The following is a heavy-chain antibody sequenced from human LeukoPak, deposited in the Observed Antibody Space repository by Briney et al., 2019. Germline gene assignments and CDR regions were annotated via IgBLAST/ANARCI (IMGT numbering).Heavy chain of an antibody. D-gene: IGHD6-19*01. CDR2: IYSGGST. CDR3: AGPSVAGTDYYYYGMDV. Sequence: GGSLRLSCAASGFTVSSNYMSWVRQAPGKGLEWVSVIYSGGSTYYADSVKGRFTISRDNSKNTLYLQMNSLRAEDTAVYYCAGPSVAGTDYYYYGMDVWGKGTTVTVSS. CDR1: GFTVSSNY. V-gene: IGHV3-53*01. J-gene: IGHJ6*04.